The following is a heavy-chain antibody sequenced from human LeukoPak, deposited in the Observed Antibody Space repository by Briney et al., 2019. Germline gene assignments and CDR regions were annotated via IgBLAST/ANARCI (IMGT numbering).Heavy chain of an antibody. CDR2: ISAYNGNT. V-gene: IGHV1-18*01. D-gene: IGHD6-13*01. J-gene: IGHJ6*02. CDR1: GYTFTSYG. CDR3: ARDTPESSSWYGGYYYCMDV. Sequence: ASVKVSCKASGYTFTSYGISWVRQAPGQGLEWMGWISAYNGNTNYAQKLQGRVTMTTDTSTSTAYMELRSLRSDETAVYYCARDTPESSSWYGGYYYCMDVWGQGTTVTVSS.